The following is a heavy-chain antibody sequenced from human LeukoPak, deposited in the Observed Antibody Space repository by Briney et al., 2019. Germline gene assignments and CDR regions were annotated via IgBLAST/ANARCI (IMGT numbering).Heavy chain of an antibody. CDR2: ISWNSGSI. J-gene: IGHJ3*02. D-gene: IGHD3-10*01. Sequence: GGSLRLSCATSGFSFRSYAMSWVRQAPGKGLEWVSGISWNSGSIGYADSVKGRFTISRDNARNSLYLQMNRLRDEDTALYYCTKDMGGRRSYYLSAAFDIWGQGTMVTVSS. CDR1: GFSFRSYA. V-gene: IGHV3-9*01. CDR3: TKDMGGRRSYYLSAAFDI.